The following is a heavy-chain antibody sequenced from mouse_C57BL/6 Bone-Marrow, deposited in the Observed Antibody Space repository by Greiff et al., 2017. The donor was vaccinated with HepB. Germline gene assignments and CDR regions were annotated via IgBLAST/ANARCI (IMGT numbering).Heavy chain of an antibody. CDR3: ARDGVAMDY. CDR2: INYDGSST. J-gene: IGHJ4*01. CDR1: GFTFSDYY. Sequence: EVHLVESEGGLVQPGSSMKLSCTASGFTFSDYYMAWVRQVPEKGLEWVANINYDGSSTYYLDSLKSRFSFSRDIAKNILYLQMSSLKSEDTATYYCARDGVAMDYCGQGTSVTVSS. V-gene: IGHV5-16*01.